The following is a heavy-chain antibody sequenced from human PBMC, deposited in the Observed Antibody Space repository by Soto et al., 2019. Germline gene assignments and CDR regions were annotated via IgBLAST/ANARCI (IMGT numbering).Heavy chain of an antibody. J-gene: IGHJ4*02. Sequence: PSETLSLTCTVSGGSISTGGYYWTWIRQHPGKGLEWIGYIYYSGSTYYNPSLKSRVTISVDTSKNQFSLKLSSVTAADTAVYYCARSAGPAYFDYWGQGTLVTVSS. CDR1: GGSISTGGYY. CDR2: IYYSGST. CDR3: ARSAGPAYFDY. V-gene: IGHV4-31*03.